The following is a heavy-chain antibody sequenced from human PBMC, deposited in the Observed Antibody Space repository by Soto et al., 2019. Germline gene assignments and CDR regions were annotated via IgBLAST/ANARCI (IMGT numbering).Heavy chain of an antibody. D-gene: IGHD4-17*01. Sequence: QVHLVQSGTEVKEPGASVKVSCKASASTFTGYTINWVRQAPGQGLEWMVWISTFNGNTKYAGNFEGRVTMTTNTSTTTAYMELTSLTLADTAVYFCARGTVTSGRWFGPWGQGTLVSVSS. V-gene: IGHV1-18*04. CDR3: ARGTVTSGRWFGP. CDR2: ISTFNGNT. J-gene: IGHJ5*02. CDR1: ASTFTGYT.